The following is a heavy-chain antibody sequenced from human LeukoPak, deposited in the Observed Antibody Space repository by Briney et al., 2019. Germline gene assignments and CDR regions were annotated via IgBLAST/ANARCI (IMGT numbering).Heavy chain of an antibody. CDR2: IKQDGSEK. V-gene: IGHV3-7*03. CDR1: GFTFSSYW. Sequence: PGGSLRLSCAASGFTFSSYWMSWVRQAPGKGLEWVANIKQDGSEKYYVDSVKGRFTISRDNAKNSLSLQMNSLRAEDTAVYYCARGHVLLWFGEFHYWGQGTLVTVSS. CDR3: ARGHVLLWFGEFHY. D-gene: IGHD3-10*01. J-gene: IGHJ4*02.